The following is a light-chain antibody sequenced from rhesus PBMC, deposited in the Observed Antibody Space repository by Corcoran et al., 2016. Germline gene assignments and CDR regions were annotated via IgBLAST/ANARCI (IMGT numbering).Light chain of an antibody. CDR2: KAS. CDR3: QHNYGTPLP. CDR1: ENVNNY. J-gene: IGKJ4*01. Sequence: DIQMTQSPSSLSASVGDRVTITCRASENVNNYLNWYQQKPGKAPKLLIYKASTLQSGVPSRFSGSGSGTVYTFTISSLQSEDVATYYCQHNYGTPLPFGGGTKVELK. V-gene: IGKV1-74*01.